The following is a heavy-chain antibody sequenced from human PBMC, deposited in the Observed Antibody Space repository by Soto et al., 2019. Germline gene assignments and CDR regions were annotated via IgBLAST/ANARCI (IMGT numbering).Heavy chain of an antibody. CDR3: ARDSPGSSFFDY. Sequence: PSETLSLTCTVSGGSISSSNYYWGWIRQPPGKGLEWIGSIFYSGYTYYNPSLKSRVTISVDTSKNQFSLKLNSVTAADTAVYYCARDSPGSSFFDYWGQGTLVTVSS. J-gene: IGHJ4*02. D-gene: IGHD6-19*01. CDR1: GGSISSSNYY. CDR2: IFYSGYT. V-gene: IGHV4-39*07.